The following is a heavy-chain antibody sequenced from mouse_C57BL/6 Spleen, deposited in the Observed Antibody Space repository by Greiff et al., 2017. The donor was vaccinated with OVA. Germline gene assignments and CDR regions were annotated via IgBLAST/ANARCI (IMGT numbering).Heavy chain of an antibody. V-gene: IGHV1-81*01. J-gene: IGHJ1*03. CDR3: ARYREEYFDV. Sequence: VKLQESGAELARPGASVKLSCKASGYTFTSYGISWVKQRTGQGLEWIGEIYPRSGNTYYNEKFKGKATLTADKSSSTAYMELRSLTSEDSAVYFCARYREEYFDVWGTGTTVTVSS. CDR2: IYPRSGNT. CDR1: GYTFTSYG.